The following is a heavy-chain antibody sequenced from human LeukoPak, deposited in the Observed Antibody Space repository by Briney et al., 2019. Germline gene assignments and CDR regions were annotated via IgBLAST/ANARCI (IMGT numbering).Heavy chain of an antibody. D-gene: IGHD6-13*01. V-gene: IGHV1-2*04. CDR3: ARGGLIRQLAKYNWFDP. CDR1: GYTFTGYY. J-gene: IGHJ5*02. CDR2: INPNSGGT. Sequence: GASVKVSCKASGYTFTGYYMHWVRQAPGQGLEWMGWINPNSGGTNYAQKFQGWVTMTRDTSISTAYMELSRLRSDDTAVYYCARGGLIRQLAKYNWFDPWGQGTLVTVSS.